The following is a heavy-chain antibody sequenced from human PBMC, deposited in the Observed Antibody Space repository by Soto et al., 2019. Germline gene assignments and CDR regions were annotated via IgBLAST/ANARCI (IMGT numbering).Heavy chain of an antibody. Sequence: ETLSLTSTVSGGSISSYYWSWSRQPPGKGLEWIGCIYYSGSTNYNPSLQSRVTISVDTSKNQFSLKLNSVTAADTAVYYCARRTVNIRTFYSGLKTHCFDYWGQGTLVTVSS. CDR2: IYYSGST. CDR1: GGSISSYY. V-gene: IGHV4-59*08. J-gene: IGHJ4*02. D-gene: IGHD6-19*01. CDR3: ARRTVNIRTFYSGLKTHCFDY.